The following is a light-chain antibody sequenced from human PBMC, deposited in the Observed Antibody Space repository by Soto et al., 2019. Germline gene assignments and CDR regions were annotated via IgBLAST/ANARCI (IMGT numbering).Light chain of an antibody. CDR2: EVS. J-gene: IGLJ1*01. V-gene: IGLV2-14*01. Sequence: QSALTQPASVSGSPGQSITISCTGTSSDIGGYNYVSWYQQHPGRAPKLIIYEVSYRPSGSSNRFSGPKSGNTASLTISGLQAEDEADYYCISYTLNSIPYVFGTGTKVTVL. CDR3: ISYTLNSIPYV. CDR1: SSDIGGYNY.